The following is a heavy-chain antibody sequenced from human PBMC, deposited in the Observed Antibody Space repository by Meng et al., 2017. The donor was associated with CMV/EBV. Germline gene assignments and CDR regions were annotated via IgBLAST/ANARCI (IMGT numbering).Heavy chain of an antibody. Sequence: ASVQVSCKASCYTFTSYGIIWVRHAPGQGLEWMGWISAYNGNTNYSQKLQGRVTMTTDTSTCTAYMELRSLRSDDTAVYYCARVLGYCSSTSCEHWFDPWGQGTLVTVSS. CDR3: ARVLGYCSSTSCEHWFDP. CDR2: ISAYNGNT. J-gene: IGHJ5*02. CDR1: CYTFTSYG. D-gene: IGHD2-2*01. V-gene: IGHV1-18*01.